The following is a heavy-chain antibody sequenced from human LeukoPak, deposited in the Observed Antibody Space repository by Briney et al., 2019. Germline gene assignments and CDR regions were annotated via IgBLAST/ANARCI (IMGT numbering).Heavy chain of an antibody. CDR1: GFTFSTFA. D-gene: IGHD3-3*01. J-gene: IGHJ4*02. Sequence: GGSLRLSCAASGFTFSTFAMSWVRQDPGRGLEWVSSITGAGDTTFYPESVKGRFTISRDNSQNTLYLQMNSLRVEDTALYFCVRDRNYYEALQRSYWGQGTLVTVSS. CDR2: ITGAGDTT. V-gene: IGHV3-23*01. CDR3: VRDRNYYEALQRSY.